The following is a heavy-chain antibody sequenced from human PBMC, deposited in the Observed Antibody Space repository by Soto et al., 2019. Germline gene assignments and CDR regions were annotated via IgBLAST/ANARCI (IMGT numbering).Heavy chain of an antibody. D-gene: IGHD6-13*01. CDR1: GYTFTSYG. CDR3: AREPGIAAAGAYYYYYGMDV. Sequence: QVPLVQSGAEVKKPGASVKVSCKASGYTFTSYGISWVRQAPGQGLEWMGWISAYNGNTNYAQKLQGRVTMTTDTSTSTAYMELRSLRSDDTAVYYCAREPGIAAAGAYYYYYGMDVWGQGTTVTVSS. CDR2: ISAYNGNT. V-gene: IGHV1-18*01. J-gene: IGHJ6*02.